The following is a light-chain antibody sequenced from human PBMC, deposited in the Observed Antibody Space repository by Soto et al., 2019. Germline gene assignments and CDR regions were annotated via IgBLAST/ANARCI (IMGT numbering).Light chain of an antibody. Sequence: EIVLTQSPGTLSVSPGERVTLSCRASQSVSSNYLACYQQRPRQAPRLLIFGASYRATGIPDRFSGSGSGTDFALTISRRELEDFAVYYCQQYSSSPPQFTFGPGTKVDSK. CDR3: QQYSSSPPQFT. J-gene: IGKJ3*01. CDR1: QSVSSNY. CDR2: GAS. V-gene: IGKV3-20*01.